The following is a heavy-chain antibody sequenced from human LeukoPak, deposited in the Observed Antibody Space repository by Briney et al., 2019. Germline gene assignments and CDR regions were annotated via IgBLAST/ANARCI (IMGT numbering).Heavy chain of an antibody. CDR2: ISGSGGST. Sequence: GGSLRLSCAASGFTFSSYAMSWVRQAPGKGLEWVSAISGSGGSTYYADSVKGRFTISRDNAKNSLYLQMNSLRAEDTALYHCAREYYYDSSGPTFDYWGQGTLVTVSS. CDR3: AREYYYDSSGPTFDY. D-gene: IGHD3-22*01. V-gene: IGHV3-23*01. J-gene: IGHJ4*02. CDR1: GFTFSSYA.